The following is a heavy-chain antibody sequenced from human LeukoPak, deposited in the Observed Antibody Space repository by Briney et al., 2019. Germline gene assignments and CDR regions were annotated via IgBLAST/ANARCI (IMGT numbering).Heavy chain of an antibody. Sequence: GGSLRLSCAASGFTFSSYSMNWVRQAPGKGLEWVANIKQDGSEKYYVDSVKGRFTISRDNAKNSLYLQMNSLRAEDTAVYYCARDAVSIGGFDPWGQGTLVTVSS. CDR2: IKQDGSEK. V-gene: IGHV3-7*01. J-gene: IGHJ5*02. CDR3: ARDAVSIGGFDP. CDR1: GFTFSSYS. D-gene: IGHD3-10*01.